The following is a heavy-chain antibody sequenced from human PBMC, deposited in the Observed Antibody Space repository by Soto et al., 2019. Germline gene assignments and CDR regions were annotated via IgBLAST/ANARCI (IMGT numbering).Heavy chain of an antibody. CDR2: ISGSGGST. CDR1: GFTFSSYA. CDR3: AKEPVGTYYDFWSGHYYYGIDV. J-gene: IGHJ6*02. D-gene: IGHD3-3*01. Sequence: PGGSLRLSCAASGFTFSSYAMSWVRQAPGKGLEWVSAISGSGGSTYYADSVKGRFTISRDNSKNTLYLQMNSLRAEDTAVYYCAKEPVGTYYDFWSGHYYYGIDVWGQGTTVTVSS. V-gene: IGHV3-23*01.